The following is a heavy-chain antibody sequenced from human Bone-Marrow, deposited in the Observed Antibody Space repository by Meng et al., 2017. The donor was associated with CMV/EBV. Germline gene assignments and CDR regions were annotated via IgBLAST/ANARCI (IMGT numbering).Heavy chain of an antibody. V-gene: IGHV3-30-3*02. CDR1: GFTFSSYA. CDR3: ARIPLIAAAGGGNWFDP. J-gene: IGHJ5*02. CDR2: ISYDGSNK. D-gene: IGHD6-13*01. Sequence: GESLKISCAASGFTFSSYAMHWVRQAPGKGLEWVAVISYDGSNKYYADSVKGRFTISRDNSKNTLYLQMNSLRAEDTAVYYCARIPLIAAAGGGNWFDPWGQGTRVTVSS.